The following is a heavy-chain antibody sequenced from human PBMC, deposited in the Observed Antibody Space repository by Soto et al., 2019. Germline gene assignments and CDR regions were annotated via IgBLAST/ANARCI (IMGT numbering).Heavy chain of an antibody. V-gene: IGHV1-18*01. Sequence: ASVKVSCKASGYTFTSYGISWGRQSPGQGLKRMGWIGAYNGNANDAQKLQRRVTMTRHTSTSTAYMELRSLRSDDTAVYYCARDSLPPDHLGAFDLWGQGTIVIVS. CDR3: ARDSLPPDHLGAFDL. J-gene: IGHJ3*01. CDR2: IGAYNGNA. CDR1: GYTFTSYG.